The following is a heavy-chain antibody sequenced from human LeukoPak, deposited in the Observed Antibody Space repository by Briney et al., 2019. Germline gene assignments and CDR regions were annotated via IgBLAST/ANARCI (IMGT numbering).Heavy chain of an antibody. CDR3: ARRAVGASIDY. V-gene: IGHV1-2*02. CDR2: INPYSGST. D-gene: IGHD1-26*01. CDR1: GYSFSGYY. Sequence: ASVKVSCKSSGYSFSGYYINWVRQAPGQGLEWMGWINPYSGSTNFAQKFQGRVTMTRDTSINTAYMELSGLKSDDTAVYYCARRAVGASIDYWGQGTLVTVSS. J-gene: IGHJ4*02.